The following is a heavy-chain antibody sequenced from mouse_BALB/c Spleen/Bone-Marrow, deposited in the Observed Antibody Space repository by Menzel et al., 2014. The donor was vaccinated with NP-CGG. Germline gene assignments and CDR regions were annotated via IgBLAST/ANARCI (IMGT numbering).Heavy chain of an antibody. J-gene: IGHJ4*01. Sequence: LQQSGSELVRPGASVELSCKAPGYTFTSYWMHWVKQRHGQGLEWIGNIYPGSGSTNYDEKFKSKGTLTVDTSSSTAYMHLSSLTSEDSAVYYCTRGYYPYYYAMDYWGQGTSVTVSS. CDR1: GYTFTSYW. CDR2: IYPGSGST. V-gene: IGHV1S22*01. CDR3: TRGYYPYYYAMDY. D-gene: IGHD2-3*01.